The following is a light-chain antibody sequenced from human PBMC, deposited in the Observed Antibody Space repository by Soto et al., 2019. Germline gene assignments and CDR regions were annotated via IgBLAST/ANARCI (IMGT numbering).Light chain of an antibody. CDR2: GAS. V-gene: IGKV3-20*01. CDR3: QPKGSSPYT. CDR1: QSVSRSD. Sequence: EIVLTQSPGTLSLSPGERATLSCSASQSVSRSDLAGYQQPPGQAPRLLIYGASSRATGIPDRVSGRGSGTDDMRSLSRLEPADSAGDYCQPKGSSPYTFGQGTKLEIK. J-gene: IGKJ2*01.